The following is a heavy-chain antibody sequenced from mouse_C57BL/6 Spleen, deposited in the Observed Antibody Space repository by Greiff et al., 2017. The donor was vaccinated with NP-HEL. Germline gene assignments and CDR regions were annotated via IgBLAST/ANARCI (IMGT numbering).Heavy chain of an antibody. V-gene: IGHV5-17*01. J-gene: IGHJ3*01. CDR1: GFTFSDYG. Sequence: EVQGVESGGGLVKPGGSLKLSCAASGFTFSDYGMHWVRQAPEKGLEWVAYISSGSSTIYYADTVKGRFTISRDNAKNTLFLQMTSLRSEDTAMYYCARRDYYDNAGFDYWGQGTLVTVSA. CDR2: ISSGSSTI. CDR3: ARRDYYDNAGFDY. D-gene: IGHD2-4*01.